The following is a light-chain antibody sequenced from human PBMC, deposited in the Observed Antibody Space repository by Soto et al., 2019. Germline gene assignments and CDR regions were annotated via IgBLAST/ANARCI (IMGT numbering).Light chain of an antibody. V-gene: IGKV3-20*01. Sequence: EIVLTQSPGTLSLSPGDRATLSCRTSQSVSSSYLAWYQQKPGQAPRLLIYGASRRATGIPDRFSGSGSGTDFTLTISRLEPEDVGTYYCMQATQFPGTFGQGTKLEIK. CDR3: MQATQFPGT. J-gene: IGKJ2*01. CDR1: QSVSSSY. CDR2: GAS.